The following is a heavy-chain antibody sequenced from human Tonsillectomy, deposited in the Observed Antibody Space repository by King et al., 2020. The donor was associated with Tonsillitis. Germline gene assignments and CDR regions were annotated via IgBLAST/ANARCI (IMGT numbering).Heavy chain of an antibody. CDR1: GYTLTELS. CDR2: FDPDDDET. V-gene: IGHV1-24*01. J-gene: IGHJ6*02. Sequence: QLVQSGAEVKKPGASVKVSCKFSGYTLTELSIHWLRQAPGKGLEWMGSFDPDDDETIYAQTFQGRVTMTEDTSTDTAYMELSSLRSEGTAVYYCATVTPLLDYYYYDMDVWGQGTTVTVSS. CDR3: ATVTPLLDYYYYDMDV.